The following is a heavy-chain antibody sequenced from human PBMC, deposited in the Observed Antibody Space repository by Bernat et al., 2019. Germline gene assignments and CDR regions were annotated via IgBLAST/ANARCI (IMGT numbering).Heavy chain of an antibody. CDR3: ARDGKDRSGYYFDY. CDR2: IYYGGST. Sequence: QVQLQESGPGLVKPSQTLSLTCTVSGGSITSGGYYWSWVRQHPGKGLEWIGYIYYGGSTNYNPSLKSRLTMSVDTSKNQFSLKLSSVTAADTAVYYCARDGKDRSGYYFDYWGQGILVTVSS. CDR1: GGSITSGGYY. J-gene: IGHJ4*02. D-gene: IGHD3-22*01. V-gene: IGHV4-31*03.